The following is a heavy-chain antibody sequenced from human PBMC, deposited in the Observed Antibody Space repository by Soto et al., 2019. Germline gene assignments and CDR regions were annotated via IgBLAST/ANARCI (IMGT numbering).Heavy chain of an antibody. V-gene: IGHV1-3*01. J-gene: IGHJ4*02. D-gene: IGHD3-9*01. Sequence: ASVKVSCKASGYTFTNYAIDWVRQAPGQRFEWMGWINAGNGNTKYSQKFLGRVTITRDTSASTAYMEPNSLRAEDTAVYYCARDDAYYNILTAFYFDYWGQGTLVTVSS. CDR2: INAGNGNT. CDR1: GYTFTNYA. CDR3: ARDDAYYNILTAFYFDY.